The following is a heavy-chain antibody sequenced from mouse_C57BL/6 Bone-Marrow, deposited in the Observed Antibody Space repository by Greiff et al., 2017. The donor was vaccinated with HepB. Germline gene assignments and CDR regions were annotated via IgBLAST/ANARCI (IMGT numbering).Heavy chain of an antibody. CDR2: IDPSDSYT. Sequence: VQLQQPGAELVMPGASVKLSCKASGSTFTSYWMHWVKQRPGQGLERIGEIDPSDSYTNYNQKFKGKSPLTVDKSSSTAYMQLSSLTSEDSAVYYCARPGKGDYFDYWGQGTTLTVSS. CDR3: ARPGKGDYFDY. V-gene: IGHV1-69*01. J-gene: IGHJ2*01. CDR1: GSTFTSYW. D-gene: IGHD4-1*01.